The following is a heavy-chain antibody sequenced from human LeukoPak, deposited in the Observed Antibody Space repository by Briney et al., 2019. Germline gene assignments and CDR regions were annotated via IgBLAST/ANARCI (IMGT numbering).Heavy chain of an antibody. CDR2: ISGSGGST. CDR1: GFTFSSYS. CDR3: AKDHSGSWYVFGH. J-gene: IGHJ4*02. D-gene: IGHD6-13*01. Sequence: PRGTLRLSCAASGFTFSSYSMSWVRQPPGKGLEWVSAISGSGGSTYYADSVKRRFTISRDNSKNTLYLQMNSVRAEDTAVYYCAKDHSGSWYVFGHWGQGTLVTVSS. V-gene: IGHV3-23*01.